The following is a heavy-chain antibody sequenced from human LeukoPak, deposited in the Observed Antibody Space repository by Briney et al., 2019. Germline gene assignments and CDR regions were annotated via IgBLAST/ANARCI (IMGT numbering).Heavy chain of an antibody. CDR3: ARVGDSYGSGWYVGD. CDR2: ILYDGSNK. D-gene: IGHD6-19*01. CDR1: GFTFSSYG. J-gene: IGHJ4*02. V-gene: IGHV3-33*01. Sequence: GALRLSYAAAGFTFSSYGMQWVRRAPGKGVEGGAVILYDGSNKYYSDSVKGRFPISRDNSKNTLYLQMNSLRAEDTAVYYCARVGDSYGSGWYVGDWGQGTLVTVSS.